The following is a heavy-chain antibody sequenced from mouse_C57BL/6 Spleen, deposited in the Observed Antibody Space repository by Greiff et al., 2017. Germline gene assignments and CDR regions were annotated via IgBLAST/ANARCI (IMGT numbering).Heavy chain of an antibody. CDR2: IHPNSGST. D-gene: IGHD1-1*01. V-gene: IGHV1-64*01. CDR1: GYTFTSYW. Sequence: QIQLQQPGAELVKPGASVKLSCKASGYTFTSYWMHWVKQRPGQGLEWIGMIHPNSGSTNYNEKFKSKATLTVDKSSSTAYMQLSSLTSEDSAVYYCARETTVVGRYFDVWGTGTTVTVSS. J-gene: IGHJ1*03. CDR3: ARETTVVGRYFDV.